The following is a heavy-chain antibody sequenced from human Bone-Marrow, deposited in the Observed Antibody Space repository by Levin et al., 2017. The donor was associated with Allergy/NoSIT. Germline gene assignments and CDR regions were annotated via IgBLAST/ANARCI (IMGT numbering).Heavy chain of an antibody. CDR2: IIPVLDTG. CDR3: ARSGSDYYDTSDARNGAFDI. J-gene: IGHJ3*02. D-gene: IGHD3-22*01. V-gene: IGHV1-69*01. CDR1: GGTFSTYA. Sequence: KISCKTSGGTFSTYAYNWVRQAPGQGLEWVGVIIPVLDTGVYAEKFQGRLTITADESTRTAYLELSSLRSDDTAVYFCARSGSDYYDTSDARNGAFDIWGQGTMVTVSS.